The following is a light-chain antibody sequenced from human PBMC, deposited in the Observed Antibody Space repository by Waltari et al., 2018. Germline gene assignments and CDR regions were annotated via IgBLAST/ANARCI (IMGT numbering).Light chain of an antibody. V-gene: IGLV2-23*02. CDR3: SSYSRGSSFVL. J-gene: IGLJ2*01. Sequence: QSALTQPASVSGSPGQSITISCTGTSGDIGGFALVSWYPQHPGKVPRLLIYEVTTRPSGLSSRFSGAKSDNSATLTISALQTEDEADYYCSSYSRGSSFVLFGGGTRLTVL. CDR1: SGDIGGFAL. CDR2: EVT.